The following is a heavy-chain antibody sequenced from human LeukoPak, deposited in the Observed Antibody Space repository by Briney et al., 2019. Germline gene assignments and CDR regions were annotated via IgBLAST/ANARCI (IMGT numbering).Heavy chain of an antibody. J-gene: IGHJ4*02. CDR1: GSNVTYNY. V-gene: IGHV3-53*04. CDR2: IDSGGTT. CDR3: ARTMDPTYYYDSSGYYFGY. Sequence: GGSLRLSCVASGSNVTYNYMTWVRQAPGKGLEWVSLIDSGGTTYYADTLKGRFAITRHSPNNTLFLQMTNLRPEDTAVYYCARTMDPTYYYDSSGYYFGYWGQGTLVTVSS. D-gene: IGHD3-22*01.